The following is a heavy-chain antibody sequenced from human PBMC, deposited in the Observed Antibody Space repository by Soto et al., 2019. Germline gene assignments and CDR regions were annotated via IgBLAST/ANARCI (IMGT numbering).Heavy chain of an antibody. Sequence: GASVKVSCKASGYTFNGYYIHWVRQAPGQGLEWMGWINPNSGGTNYVQKFQGWVTMTRDTSITTAYMELSRLRSDDTAVYYCARSXSYGSGSPLKYYFDYWGQGTLVTVSS. CDR3: ARSXSYGSGSPLKYYFDY. CDR2: INPNSGGT. V-gene: IGHV1-2*04. J-gene: IGHJ4*02. CDR1: GYTFNGYY. D-gene: IGHD3-10*01.